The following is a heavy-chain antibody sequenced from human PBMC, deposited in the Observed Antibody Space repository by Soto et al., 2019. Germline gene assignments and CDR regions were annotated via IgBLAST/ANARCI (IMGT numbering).Heavy chain of an antibody. CDR1: GYTFTSYA. CDR2: INAGNGNT. J-gene: IGHJ6*02. CDR3: ARGDYDSSGYYNGNYYYGMDV. V-gene: IGHV1-3*01. D-gene: IGHD3-22*01. Sequence: ASVKVSCKASGYTFTSYAMHWVRQAPGQRLEWMGWINAGNGNTKYSQKFQGRVTITRDTSASTAYMELSSLRSEDTAVYYGARGDYDSSGYYNGNYYYGMDVWGQGTTVTVSS.